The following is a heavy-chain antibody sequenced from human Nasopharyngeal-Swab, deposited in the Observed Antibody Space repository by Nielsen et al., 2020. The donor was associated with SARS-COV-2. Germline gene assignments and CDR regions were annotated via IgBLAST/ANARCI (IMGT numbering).Heavy chain of an antibody. CDR2: IKSKTDGGTT. J-gene: IGHJ4*02. CDR3: TTGGVGYYDSSGYYFGY. CDR1: GFTFSNAW. D-gene: IGHD3-22*01. V-gene: IGHV3-15*01. Sequence: GESLKISCAASGFTFSNAWMSWVRQAPGKGLKWVGRIKSKTDGGTTDYAAPVKGRFTISRDDSKNTLYLQMNSLKTEDTAVYYCTTGGVGYYDSSGYYFGYWGQGTLVTVSS.